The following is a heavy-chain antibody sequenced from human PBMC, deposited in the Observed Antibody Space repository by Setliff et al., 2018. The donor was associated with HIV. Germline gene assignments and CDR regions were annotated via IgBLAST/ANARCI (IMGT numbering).Heavy chain of an antibody. CDR3: ARVISGRGRELPDFDY. J-gene: IGHJ4*02. CDR1: GYTLTNYD. CDR2: MNPSGAT. D-gene: IGHD3-10*01. V-gene: IGHV1-8*02. Sequence: GASVMVSCKASGYTLTNYDINWVRQATGQGLEWMGWMNPSGATGYAQEFQGRVTMTRDTSISTAYMELSSLRSEDTAVYYCARVISGRGRELPDFDYWGQGTQVTVSS.